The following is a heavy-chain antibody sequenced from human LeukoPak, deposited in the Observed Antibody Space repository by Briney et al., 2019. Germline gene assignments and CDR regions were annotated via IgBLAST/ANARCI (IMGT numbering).Heavy chain of an antibody. CDR1: GFTFDDYG. CDR3: ARDTPDDYGVRNYMDV. V-gene: IGHV3-20*04. CDR2: INWNGGST. J-gene: IGHJ6*03. D-gene: IGHD4-17*01. Sequence: TGGSLRLSCAASGFTFDDYGMSWVRQAPGKGLEWVSGINWNGGSTGYADSVKGRFTISRDNAKNSLYLQMNSLRAEGTALYYCARDTPDDYGVRNYMDVWGKGTTVTVSS.